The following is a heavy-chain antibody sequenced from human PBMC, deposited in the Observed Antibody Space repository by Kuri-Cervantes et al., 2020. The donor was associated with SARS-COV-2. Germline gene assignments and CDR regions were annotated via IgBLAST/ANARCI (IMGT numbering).Heavy chain of an antibody. CDR3: AREGPTNWNYNY. Sequence: ASVKVSCKASGYTFTSYDINWVRQATGQGLEWMGWMNPNSGNTGYAQKFQGRVTITRNTSISTAYMELSGLRSEDTAVYYCAREGPTNWNYNYWGQGTLVTVSS. D-gene: IGHD1-7*01. V-gene: IGHV1-8*03. J-gene: IGHJ4*02. CDR1: GYTFTSYD. CDR2: MNPNSGNT.